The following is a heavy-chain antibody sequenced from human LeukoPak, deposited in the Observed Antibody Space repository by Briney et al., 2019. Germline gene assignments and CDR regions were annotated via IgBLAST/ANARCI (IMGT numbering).Heavy chain of an antibody. J-gene: IGHJ4*02. D-gene: IGHD4-23*01. CDR2: IFYSGSI. Sequence: SETLSLTCTVSGDSMSTHYWSWIRRPPGKGLEWIGYIFYSGSINYNPSLKSRVTMSVDTSKNQFSLKLTSVTAADTAVYYCARLTPYPGVWASDYWGQGTLVTVSS. V-gene: IGHV4-59*08. CDR3: ARLTPYPGVWASDY. CDR1: GDSMSTHY.